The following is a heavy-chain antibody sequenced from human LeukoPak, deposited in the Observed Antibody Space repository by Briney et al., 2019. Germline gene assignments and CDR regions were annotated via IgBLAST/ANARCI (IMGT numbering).Heavy chain of an antibody. CDR2: IRSETYGGTT. D-gene: IGHD2-15*01. J-gene: IGHJ5*02. Sequence: GGSLRLSCAASGFTFYTAWMNWVRQAPGKGLEWVARIRSETYGGTTEYTAPVKGRFTISRDDSRNTLYLQMDSLKTEDTAVYHCTTDLGGYFSGGSCYTGLYNCFDPWGQGTLVTVSS. V-gene: IGHV3-15*01. CDR3: TTDLGGYFSGGSCYTGLYNCFDP. CDR1: GFTFYTAW.